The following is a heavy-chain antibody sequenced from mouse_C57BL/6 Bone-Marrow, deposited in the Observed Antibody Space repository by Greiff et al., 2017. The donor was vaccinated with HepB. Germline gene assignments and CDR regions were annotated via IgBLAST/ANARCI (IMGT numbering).Heavy chain of an antibody. V-gene: IGHV5-17*01. CDR2: ISSGSSTI. Sequence: EVKLVESGGGLVKPGGSLKLSCAASGFTFSDYGMHWVRQAPEKGLEWVAYISSGSSTIYYADTVKGRFTISRDNAKNTLFLQMTSLRSENTAMYYCARSMAVVARGYAMDYWGQGNSVTVSS. J-gene: IGHJ4*01. CDR1: GFTFSDYG. CDR3: ARSMAVVARGYAMDY. D-gene: IGHD1-1*01.